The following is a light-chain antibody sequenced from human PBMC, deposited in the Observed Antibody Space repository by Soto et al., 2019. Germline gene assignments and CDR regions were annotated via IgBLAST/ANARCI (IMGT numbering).Light chain of an antibody. CDR3: QQHNSYSPWT. V-gene: IGKV1-5*01. Sequence: DIQMTQSPSTLSASVGDRVTITCRASQSISSWLAWYQQKPGKAPKLLIYDASSLESGVPSTFSGSGSGTEFTLTISSLQPDDFATYYCQQHNSYSPWTXDQGTKVDIK. CDR1: QSISSW. CDR2: DAS. J-gene: IGKJ1*01.